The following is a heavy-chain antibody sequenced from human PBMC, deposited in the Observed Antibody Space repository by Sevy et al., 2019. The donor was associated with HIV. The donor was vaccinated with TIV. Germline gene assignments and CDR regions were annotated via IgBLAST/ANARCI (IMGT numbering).Heavy chain of an antibody. CDR2: TSARDSST. J-gene: IGHJ4*02. Sequence: GGSLRLSCVASGFTLSDYAVSWVRQAPGKGLEWVAATSARDSSTYHATSVRGRFTISRDNSKNTLYLQMNSLRAEDTAVYYCTKAPDPSCKSTRCYYLDYWGQGALVTVSS. CDR3: TKAPDPSCKSTRCYYLDY. V-gene: IGHV3-23*01. D-gene: IGHD2-2*01. CDR1: GFTLSDYA.